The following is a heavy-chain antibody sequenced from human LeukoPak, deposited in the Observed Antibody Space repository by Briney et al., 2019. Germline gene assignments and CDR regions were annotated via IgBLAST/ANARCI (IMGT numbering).Heavy chain of an antibody. CDR2: ISGSGGST. V-gene: IGHV3-23*01. J-gene: IGHJ4*02. CDR3: AKDRLMGSSWYYLDY. D-gene: IGHD6-13*01. CDR1: GFTFNSYA. Sequence: GGSLRLSCAASGFTFNSYAMSWVRQAPGKGLEWVSTISGSGGSTYYVDSVKGRFTISRDNSKNTMYLQMNSLRAEDTAVYYCAKDRLMGSSWYYLDYWGQGTLVTVSS.